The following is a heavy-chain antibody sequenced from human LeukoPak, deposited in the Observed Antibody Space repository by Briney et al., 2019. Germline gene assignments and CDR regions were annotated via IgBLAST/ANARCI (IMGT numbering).Heavy chain of an antibody. CDR1: GGSFSGYY. CDR2: INHSGST. Sequence: SETLSLTCAVYGGSFSGYYWSWIRQPPGKGLEWIGEINHSGSTNYNPSLKSRVTISVDTSKNQFSLKLSSVTAADTAVYYCARAPPRHDYYYYYYMDVWAKGPRSPSP. V-gene: IGHV4-34*01. J-gene: IGHJ6*03. CDR3: ARAPPRHDYYYYYYMDV.